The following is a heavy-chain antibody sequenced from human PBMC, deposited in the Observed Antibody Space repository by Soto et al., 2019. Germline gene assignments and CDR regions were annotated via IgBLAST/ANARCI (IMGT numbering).Heavy chain of an antibody. D-gene: IGHD3-10*01. V-gene: IGHV1-8*01. CDR1: GYTFTSYE. CDR2: MNPNSGDT. Sequence: QVQLVQSGAEVKKPGASVKVSCKASGYTFTSYEINWVRQATGQGLEWMGWMNPNSGDTGYAQKFQGRVTMTKNTSISTAYMELSSLRSEDTAVYYCARGELLWFGELLRWGQGTLVTVSS. J-gene: IGHJ4*02. CDR3: ARGELLWFGELLR.